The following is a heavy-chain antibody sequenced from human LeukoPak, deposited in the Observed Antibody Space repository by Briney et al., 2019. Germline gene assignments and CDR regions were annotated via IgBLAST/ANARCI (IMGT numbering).Heavy chain of an antibody. Sequence: SETLSLTCAVYGGSFSGYYWSWIRQPPGKGLEWIGEINHSGSTNYNPSLKSRVTISVDTSKNQFSLKLSSVTAADTAVYYRARVPWFGHNWFDPWGQGTLVTVSS. CDR1: GGSFSGYY. CDR3: ARVPWFGHNWFDP. D-gene: IGHD3-10*01. V-gene: IGHV4-34*01. J-gene: IGHJ5*02. CDR2: INHSGST.